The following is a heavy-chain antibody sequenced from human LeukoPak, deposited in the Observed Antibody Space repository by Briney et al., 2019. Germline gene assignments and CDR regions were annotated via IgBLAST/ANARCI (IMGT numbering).Heavy chain of an antibody. CDR2: ISYDGSNK. CDR1: GFTFSSYA. D-gene: IGHD3-10*01. CDR3: AKAGVRGVIMDYYYYYYMDV. Sequence: GGSLRLSCAASGFTFSSYAMHWVRQAPGKGLEWVAVISYDGSNKYYADSVKGRFTISRDNSKNTLYLQMNSLRAEDTAVYYCAKAGVRGVIMDYYYYYYMDVWGKGTTVTISS. V-gene: IGHV3-30*04. J-gene: IGHJ6*03.